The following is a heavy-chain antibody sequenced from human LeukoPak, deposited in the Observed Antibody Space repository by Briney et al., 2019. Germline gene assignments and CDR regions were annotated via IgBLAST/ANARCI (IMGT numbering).Heavy chain of an antibody. Sequence: PSETLSLTCTVSGGSISSYYWSWIRQPAGKGLEWIGRIYTSGSTNYNPSLKSRVTMSVDTSKNQFSLKLSSVTAADTAVYYCARQVFWSGYGAIDYWGQGTLVTVSS. CDR2: IYTSGST. J-gene: IGHJ4*02. CDR1: GGSISSYY. D-gene: IGHD3-3*01. V-gene: IGHV4-4*07. CDR3: ARQVFWSGYGAIDY.